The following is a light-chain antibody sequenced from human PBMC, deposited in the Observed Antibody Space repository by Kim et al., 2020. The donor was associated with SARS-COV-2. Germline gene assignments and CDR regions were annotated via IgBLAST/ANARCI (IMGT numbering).Light chain of an antibody. CDR2: TAS. J-gene: IGKJ5*01. V-gene: IGKV1-16*01. Sequence: ASIGDRVTITCRASQGISNYVSWFQQKPGEAPKSLIYTASTLHSGVPPRFSGSGFGTDFTLTINNLQPEDSATYYCQQYNHYPITFGQGTRLEIK. CDR1: QGISNY. CDR3: QQYNHYPIT.